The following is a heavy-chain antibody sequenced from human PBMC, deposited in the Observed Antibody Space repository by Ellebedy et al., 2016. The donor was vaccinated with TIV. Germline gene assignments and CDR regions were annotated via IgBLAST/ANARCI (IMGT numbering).Heavy chain of an antibody. CDR1: GFSFSDYY. Sequence: GESLKISCAASGFSFSDYYFNWVRQAPGKGLEWIACISSRGDTVYHADSLQGRFFISRDNAKNTVSLHMNSLRVDDTAVYYCVREDSEAALHVWGQGTKVNVSS. J-gene: IGHJ3*01. CDR2: ISSRGDTV. CDR3: VREDSEAALHV. V-gene: IGHV3-11*01. D-gene: IGHD3/OR15-3a*01.